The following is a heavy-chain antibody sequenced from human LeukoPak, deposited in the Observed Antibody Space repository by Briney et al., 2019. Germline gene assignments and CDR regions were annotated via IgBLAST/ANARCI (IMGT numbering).Heavy chain of an antibody. Sequence: AASVTVSCTASGYTFTIYGISWVRQAPGQGLEWMGWISAYNGNTNYAQKLQGRVTMTTDTSTSTAYMELRSLRSDDTAVYYCARGDIAVAGQAYVFDYWGQGTLVAVSS. J-gene: IGHJ4*02. CDR1: GYTFTIYG. V-gene: IGHV1-18*01. CDR3: ARGDIAVAGQAYVFDY. CDR2: ISAYNGNT. D-gene: IGHD6-19*01.